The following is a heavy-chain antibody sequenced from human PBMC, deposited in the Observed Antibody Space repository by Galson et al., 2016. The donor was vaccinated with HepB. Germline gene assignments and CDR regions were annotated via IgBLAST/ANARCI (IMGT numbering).Heavy chain of an antibody. Sequence: SLRLSCAASGFTFSTSGMHWVRQSPGKGPEWVAVIWYDGSNRHYADSVKGRFTISRDNSKNPLYLQMNSLRGEDTAIYYCARGGIPTVTIEYWGQGTLVTVSS. D-gene: IGHD4-17*01. CDR3: ARGGIPTVTIEY. V-gene: IGHV3-33*01. J-gene: IGHJ4*02. CDR2: IWYDGSNR. CDR1: GFTFSTSG.